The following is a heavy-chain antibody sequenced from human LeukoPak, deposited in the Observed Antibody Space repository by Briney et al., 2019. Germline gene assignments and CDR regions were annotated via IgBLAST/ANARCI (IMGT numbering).Heavy chain of an antibody. D-gene: IGHD1-26*01. CDR3: VRFMGASGFDF. CDR2: LYSSGIT. Sequence: PGGSLRLSCAVSGFTVSRHYMSWVRQPPGKGLEWVSVLYSSGITYYADSVKDRFIISRDDSKSTTYLQMNSLGVEDTAVYYCVRFMGASGFDFWGQGTLITVSS. V-gene: IGHV3-66*01. CDR1: GFTVSRHY. J-gene: IGHJ4*02.